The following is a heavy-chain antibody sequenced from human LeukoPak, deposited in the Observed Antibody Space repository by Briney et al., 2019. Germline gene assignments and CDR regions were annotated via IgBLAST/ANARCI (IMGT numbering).Heavy chain of an antibody. Sequence: SSVKVSCKASGGTFSSYAISWVRQAPGQGLEWMGGIIPIFGTANYAQKFQGRVTITADKSTSTAYMELSSLRSEDTAVYYCARVAYYGSGSSPEYWGQGTLVTVSS. V-gene: IGHV1-69*06. CDR3: ARVAYYGSGSSPEY. D-gene: IGHD3-10*01. CDR1: GGTFSSYA. J-gene: IGHJ4*02. CDR2: IIPIFGTA.